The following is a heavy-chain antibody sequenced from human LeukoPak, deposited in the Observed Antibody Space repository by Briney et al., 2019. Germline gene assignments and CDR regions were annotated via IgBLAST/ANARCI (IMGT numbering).Heavy chain of an antibody. CDR3: ARAPTVREVLHTNWFDP. CDR1: GYTFTSYG. V-gene: IGHV1-18*01. J-gene: IGHJ5*02. Sequence: ASVKVSCKASGYTFTSYGISWVRQAPGQGLEWMGWISAYNGNTKYAQKLQGRVTMTTDTSTSTAYMELSSLRSEDTAVYYCARAPTVREVLHTNWFDPWGQGTLVTVSS. CDR2: ISAYNGNT. D-gene: IGHD3-10*01.